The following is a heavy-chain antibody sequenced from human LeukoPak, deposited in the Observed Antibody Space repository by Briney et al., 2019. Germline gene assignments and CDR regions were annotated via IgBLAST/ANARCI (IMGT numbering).Heavy chain of an antibody. V-gene: IGHV1-46*01. CDR2: INPSGGST. Sequence: GSSVKVSCKASGGTFSSYAISWVRQAPGQGLEWMGIINPSGGSTSYAQKFQGRVTMTRDTSTSTVYMELSSLRSEDTAVYYCARDGRSSGWRKIDYWGQGTLVTVSS. CDR3: ARDGRSSGWRKIDY. CDR1: GGTFSSYA. D-gene: IGHD6-19*01. J-gene: IGHJ4*02.